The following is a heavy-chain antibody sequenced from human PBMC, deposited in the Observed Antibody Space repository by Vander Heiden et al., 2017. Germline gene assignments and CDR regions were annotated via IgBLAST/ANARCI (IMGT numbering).Heavy chain of an antibody. V-gene: IGHV4-39*01. J-gene: IGHJ4*02. CDR2: MFYTGST. Sequence: QLQLQESGPGLVKSSETLSLTCSVSGGSISSSSHFWGWIRQSPGKGLEWIGSMFYTGSTYYNPSLQSRVTISVDMSKNQFSLRLTSVTAADTGVDDCARPTAGYWGQGTRVTVSS. CDR1: GGSISSSSHF. CDR3: ARPTAGY.